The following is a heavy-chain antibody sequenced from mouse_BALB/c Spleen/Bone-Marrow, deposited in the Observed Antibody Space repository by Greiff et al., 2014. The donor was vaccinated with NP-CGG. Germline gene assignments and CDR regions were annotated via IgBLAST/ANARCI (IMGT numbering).Heavy chain of an antibody. CDR2: INPYNGGT. Sequence: EVKLQESGPELVKPGASMKISCKASGYSFTGYTMNWVKQSHGKNLEWIGLINPYNGGTRYNQKFKGKATLTVDKSSSTAYMELLSLTSKDSAVYYCARGPPLYYDYGFDYWGQGTTLTVSS. CDR1: GYSFTGYT. D-gene: IGHD2-4*01. CDR3: ARGPPLYYDYGFDY. J-gene: IGHJ2*01. V-gene: IGHV1-18*01.